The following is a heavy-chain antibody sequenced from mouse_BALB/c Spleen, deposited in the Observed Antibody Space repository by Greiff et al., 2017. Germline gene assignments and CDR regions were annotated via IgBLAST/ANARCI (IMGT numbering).Heavy chain of an antibody. V-gene: IGHV1-14*01. J-gene: IGHJ2*01. CDR2: INPYNDGT. CDR3: ARGGYEGYFDY. Sequence: VQLQQSGPELVKPGASVKMSCKASGYTFTSYVMHWVKQKPGQALEWIGYINPYNDGTKYNEKFKGKATLTSDKSSSTAYMELSSLTSEDSAVYYCARGGYEGYFDYWGQGTTLTVSS. D-gene: IGHD2-2*01. CDR1: GYTFTSYV.